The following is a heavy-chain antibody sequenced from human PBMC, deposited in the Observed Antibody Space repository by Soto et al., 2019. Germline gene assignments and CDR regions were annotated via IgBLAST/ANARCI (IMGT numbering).Heavy chain of an antibody. Sequence: SETLSLTCTVSGSSISSSSYYWGWIRQPPGKGLEWIGSIYYSGSTYYNPSLKSRVTISVDTSKNQFSLKLSSVTAADTAVYYCAREPGLRDYVWGSYRSDSHFDYWGQGTLVTVSS. J-gene: IGHJ4*02. CDR1: GSSISSSSYY. D-gene: IGHD3-16*02. CDR2: IYYSGST. V-gene: IGHV4-39*01. CDR3: AREPGLRDYVWGSYRSDSHFDY.